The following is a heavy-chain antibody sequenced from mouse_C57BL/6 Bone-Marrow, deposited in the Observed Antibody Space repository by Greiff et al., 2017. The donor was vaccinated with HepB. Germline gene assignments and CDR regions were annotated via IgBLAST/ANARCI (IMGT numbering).Heavy chain of an antibody. CDR1: GYTFTNYW. Sequence: QVQLKQSGAELVRPGTSVKMSCKASGYTFTNYWIGWAKQRPGHGLEWIGDIYPGGGYTNYNEKFKGKATLTADKSSSTAYMQFSSLTSEDSAIYYCARKGWCGDYFDYWGQGTTLTVSS. J-gene: IGHJ2*01. D-gene: IGHD1-1*02. CDR3: ARKGWCGDYFDY. V-gene: IGHV1-63*01. CDR2: IYPGGGYT.